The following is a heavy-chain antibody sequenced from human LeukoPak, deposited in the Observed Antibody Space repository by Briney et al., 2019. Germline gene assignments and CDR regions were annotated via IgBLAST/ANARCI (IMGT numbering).Heavy chain of an antibody. Sequence: GGSLRLSCAASGFTFSSYGMHWVRQAPGKGLEWVSSISSSSSYIYYADSVKGRFTISRDNAKNSLYLQMNSLRAEDTAVYYCARGGGGIVGTRRGAFDIWGQGTMVTVSS. CDR1: GFTFSSYG. J-gene: IGHJ3*02. V-gene: IGHV3-21*01. CDR2: ISSSSSYI. D-gene: IGHD1-26*01. CDR3: ARGGGGIVGTRRGAFDI.